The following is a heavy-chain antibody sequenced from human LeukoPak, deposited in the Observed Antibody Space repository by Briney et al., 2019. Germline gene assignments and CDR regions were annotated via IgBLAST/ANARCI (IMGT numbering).Heavy chain of an antibody. D-gene: IGHD2-2*02. CDR1: GYTFTGYY. CDR3: ARGVPAAIRTIRWFDP. Sequence: GASVKVSCKASGYTFTGYYMHWVRQAPGQGLEWMGWMNPNSGGTNYAQKFQGRVTMTRDTSISTAYMELSRLRSDDTAVYYWARGVPAAIRTIRWFDPWGQGTLVTVSS. V-gene: IGHV1-2*02. CDR2: MNPNSGGT. J-gene: IGHJ5*02.